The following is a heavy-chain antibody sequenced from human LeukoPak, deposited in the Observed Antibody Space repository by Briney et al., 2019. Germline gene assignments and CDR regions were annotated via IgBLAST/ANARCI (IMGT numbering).Heavy chain of an antibody. CDR2: ISGSGGST. D-gene: IGHD4-23*01. J-gene: IGHJ6*03. V-gene: IGHV3-23*01. CDR1: GFTFSSYA. Sequence: GGSLRPSCAASGFTFSSYAMSWVRQAPGKGLEWVSAISGSGGSTYYADSVKGRFTISRDNSKNTLYLQMNSLRAEDTAVYYCAKYGGNSLFYYMDVWGKGPTVTVSS. CDR3: AKYGGNSLFYYMDV.